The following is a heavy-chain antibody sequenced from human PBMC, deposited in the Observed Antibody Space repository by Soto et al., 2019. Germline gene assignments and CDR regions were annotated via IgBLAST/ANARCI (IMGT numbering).Heavy chain of an antibody. CDR1: GFIFSSNA. CDR3: TRADPTVTLSVFDP. J-gene: IGHJ5*02. D-gene: IGHD4-17*01. CDR2: IANDGSNK. Sequence: QVQLVEYGGGVVQPGRSLRLSCAASGFIFSSNAMHWVRQAPGKGLEWVAVIANDGSNKYYADSVKGRFTISRDNSKNTLYLQMNSLSAEDTAVYYCTRADPTVTLSVFDPWGQGTLVTVSS. V-gene: IGHV3-30-3*01.